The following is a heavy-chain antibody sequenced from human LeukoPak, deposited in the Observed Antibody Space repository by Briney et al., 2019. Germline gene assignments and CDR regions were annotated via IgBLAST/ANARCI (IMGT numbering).Heavy chain of an antibody. J-gene: IGHJ4*02. V-gene: IGHV1-3*01. CDR3: ARDRVYYDILTGYYLRGAYLDY. CDR2: INAGNGNT. Sequence: ASVKVSCKASGYTFTSYAMRWVRQAPGQRLEWMGWINAGNGNTKYSQKFQGRVTITRDTSASTAYMELSSLRSEDTAVYYCARDRVYYDILTGYYLRGAYLDYWGQGTLVTVSS. D-gene: IGHD3-9*01. CDR1: GYTFTSYA.